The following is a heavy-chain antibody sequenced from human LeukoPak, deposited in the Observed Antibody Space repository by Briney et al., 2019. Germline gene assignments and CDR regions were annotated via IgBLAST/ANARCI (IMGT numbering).Heavy chain of an antibody. CDR2: IYYSGST. CDR3: ARHGLYGDYDLDY. CDR1: GGSFSGYY. Sequence: SETLSLTCAVYGGSFSGYYWSWIRQPPGKGLEWIGSIYYSGSTYYNPSLKSRVTISVDTSKNQFSLKLSSVTAADTAVYYCARHGLYGDYDLDYWGQGTLVTVSS. D-gene: IGHD4-17*01. V-gene: IGHV4-34*01. J-gene: IGHJ4*02.